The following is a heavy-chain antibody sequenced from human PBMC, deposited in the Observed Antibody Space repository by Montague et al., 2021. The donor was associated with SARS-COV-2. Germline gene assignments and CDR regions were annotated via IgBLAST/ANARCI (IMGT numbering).Heavy chain of an antibody. D-gene: IGHD3-10*01. CDR3: ARHYASGTYPLDL. CDR2: IFTKAGT. V-gene: IGHV4-4*08. J-gene: IGHJ5*02. Sequence: SEPLSLTCAVSGVSISEFGWSWVRQSPTKGLEWVAFIFTKAGTSYSPSLESRLTVSLDTSKNQVSLNLTSVTAADTAVYYCARHYASGTYPLDLWGRGTLVTVSS. CDR1: GVSISEFG.